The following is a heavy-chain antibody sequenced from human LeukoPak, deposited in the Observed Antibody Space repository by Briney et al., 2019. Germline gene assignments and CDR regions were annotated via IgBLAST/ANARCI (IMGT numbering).Heavy chain of an antibody. V-gene: IGHV3-30*02. CDR3: AKDTLTAMALFFAFDI. D-gene: IGHD5-18*01. J-gene: IGHJ3*02. Sequence: GGSLRLSCAASGFTFSSYGMHWVRRAPGKGLEWVAFIRYDGSNKYYADSVKGRFTISRDNSKNTLYLQMNSLRAEDTAVYYCAKDTLTAMALFFAFDIWGQGTMVTVSS. CDR2: IRYDGSNK. CDR1: GFTFSSYG.